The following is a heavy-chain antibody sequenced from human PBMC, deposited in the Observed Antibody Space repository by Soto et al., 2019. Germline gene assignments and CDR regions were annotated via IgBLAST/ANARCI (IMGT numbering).Heavy chain of an antibody. CDR1: GFTFSSYG. CDR2: ISYDRSNK. Sequence: GGSLRLSCAASGFTFSSYGMHWVRQAPGKGLEWVAVISYDRSNKYYADSVKGRFTISRDNSKNTLYLQMNSLRAEDTAVYYCAKSDNSYYYDSSGLLHWGQGTLVTVSS. D-gene: IGHD3-22*01. J-gene: IGHJ4*02. V-gene: IGHV3-30*18. CDR3: AKSDNSYYYDSSGLLH.